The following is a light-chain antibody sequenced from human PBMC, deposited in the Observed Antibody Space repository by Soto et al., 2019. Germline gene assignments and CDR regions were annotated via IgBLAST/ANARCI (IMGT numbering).Light chain of an antibody. J-gene: IGKJ4*01. Sequence: DIQMTPSPSTLSASVGDRVTITCRASQSISNWLAWYQQKPGKAPKLLIYKASSLESGVPSRFSGSGSGTEFTLTISSLQTDDFAPYYCQQYNTYPLTFGGGTKVESK. CDR1: QSISNW. CDR2: KAS. V-gene: IGKV1-5*03. CDR3: QQYNTYPLT.